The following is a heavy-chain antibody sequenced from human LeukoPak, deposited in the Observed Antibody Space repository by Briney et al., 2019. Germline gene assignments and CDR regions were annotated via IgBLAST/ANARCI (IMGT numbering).Heavy chain of an antibody. CDR1: GGSFSGYY. Sequence: TSETLSLTCAVYGGSFSGYYWSWIRQPPGKGLEWIGEINHSGSTNYNPSLKSRVTISVDTSKNQFSLKLSSVTAADTAVYYCARGKGVVRGVITDYYGMDVWGQGTTVTVFS. CDR3: ARGKGVVRGVITDYYGMDV. J-gene: IGHJ6*02. D-gene: IGHD3-10*01. V-gene: IGHV4-34*01. CDR2: INHSGST.